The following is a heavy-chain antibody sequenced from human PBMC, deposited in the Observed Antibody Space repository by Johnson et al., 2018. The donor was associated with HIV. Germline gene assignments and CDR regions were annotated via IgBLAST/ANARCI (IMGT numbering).Heavy chain of an antibody. CDR2: INWNGGRT. D-gene: IGHD6-13*01. V-gene: IGHV3-20*04. Sequence: EVHLVESGGGVVRPGGSLRLSCAAAGFTFDDYGMSWVRQAPGKGLEWVSGINWNGGRTGYVDSMKGRFTISRDNAKNSLYLQMNSLRAEDTALYYCAKDLIAAAGPDAFDIWGQGTMVTVSS. CDR3: AKDLIAAAGPDAFDI. CDR1: GFTFDDYG. J-gene: IGHJ3*02.